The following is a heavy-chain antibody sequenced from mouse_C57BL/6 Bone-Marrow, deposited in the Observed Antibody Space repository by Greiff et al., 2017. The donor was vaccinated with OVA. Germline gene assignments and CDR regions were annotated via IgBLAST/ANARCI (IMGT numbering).Heavy chain of an antibody. CDR2: IYPGDGDT. CDR3: ARNYDGYYWFAY. CDR1: GYAFSSSW. V-gene: IGHV1-82*01. D-gene: IGHD2-3*01. Sequence: VQRVESGPELVKPGASVKISCKASGYAFSSSWMNWVKQRPGKGLEWIGRIYPGDGDTNYNGKFKGKATLTADKSSSTAYMQLSSLTSEDSAVYFCARNYDGYYWFAYWGQGTLVTVSA. J-gene: IGHJ3*01.